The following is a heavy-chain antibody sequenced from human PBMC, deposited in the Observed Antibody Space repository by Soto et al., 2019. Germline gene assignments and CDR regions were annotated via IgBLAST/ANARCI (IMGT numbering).Heavy chain of an antibody. CDR2: ISYSGST. V-gene: IGHV4-39*01. CDR3: ARRGAASGWSYWYFDL. CDR1: GGSISSSSYY. J-gene: IGHJ2*01. D-gene: IGHD6-19*01. Sequence: QLQLQESGPGLVKPSETLSLTCTVSGGSISSSSYYWGWIRQPPGKGLEWIASISYSGSTYYNPSLKRRVSIPVDTSKYQFSLKLSSVPAADTAVYYCARRGAASGWSYWYFDLWGRGALVTVSS.